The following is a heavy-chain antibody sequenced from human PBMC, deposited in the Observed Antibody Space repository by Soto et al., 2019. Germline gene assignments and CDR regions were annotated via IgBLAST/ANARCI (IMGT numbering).Heavy chain of an antibody. J-gene: IGHJ4*02. CDR1: GGSISSGGYY. Sequence: SLTCTVSGGSISSGGYYWSWIRQHPGKGLEWIGYIYYSGSTYYNPSLKSRVTISVDTSKNQFSLKLSSVTAADTAVYYCARADPYYYDSSGHDHFDYWGQGTLVTVSS. D-gene: IGHD3-22*01. V-gene: IGHV4-31*03. CDR2: IYYSGST. CDR3: ARADPYYYDSSGHDHFDY.